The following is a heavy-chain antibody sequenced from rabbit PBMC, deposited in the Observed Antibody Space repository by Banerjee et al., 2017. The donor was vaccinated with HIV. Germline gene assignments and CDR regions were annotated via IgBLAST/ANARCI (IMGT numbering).Heavy chain of an antibody. CDR3: ARDLYVGTYNL. D-gene: IGHD4-2*01. Sequence: QEQLEESGGDLVKPEGSLTLTCTASGFSFSSSYWICWVRQAPGKGLEWIACISTSSGSTYYASWAKGRFTISKTSSTTVTLQMTSLTAADTATYFCARDLYVGTYNLWGPGTLV. V-gene: IGHV1S45*01. CDR2: ISTSSGST. CDR1: GFSFSSSYW. J-gene: IGHJ4*01.